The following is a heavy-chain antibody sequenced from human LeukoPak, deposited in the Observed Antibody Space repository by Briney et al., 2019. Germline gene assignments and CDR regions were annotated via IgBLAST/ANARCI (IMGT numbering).Heavy chain of an antibody. J-gene: IGHJ4*02. Sequence: PGGSLRLSCAASGFTFGSYAVTWVRQAPGKGLEWVAVISYDGSNKYYADSVKGRFTISRDNSKNTLYLQMNSLRAEDTAVYYCAKDPLFHSSWYYFDYWGQGTLVTVSS. D-gene: IGHD6-13*01. CDR3: AKDPLFHSSWYYFDY. V-gene: IGHV3-30*18. CDR1: GFTFGSYA. CDR2: ISYDGSNK.